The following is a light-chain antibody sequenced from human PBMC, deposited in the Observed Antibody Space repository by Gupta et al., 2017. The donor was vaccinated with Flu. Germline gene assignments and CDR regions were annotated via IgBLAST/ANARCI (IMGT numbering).Light chain of an antibody. CDR1: SNIGSYT. Sequence: SNIGSYTVDWYQQLPGTAPKLLIYDFTQRPSVVPDRFSGSRSGTSASLAISGLQSEEEADYYCAVWDDSLSGHYVFGSGTKVTVL. CDR2: DFT. CDR3: AVWDDSLSGHYV. V-gene: IGLV1-44*01. J-gene: IGLJ1*01.